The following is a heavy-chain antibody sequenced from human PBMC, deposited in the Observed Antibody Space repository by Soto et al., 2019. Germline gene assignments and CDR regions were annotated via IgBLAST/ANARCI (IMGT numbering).Heavy chain of an antibody. J-gene: IGHJ4*02. CDR2: KIPIFGTA. D-gene: IGHD1-26*01. CDR3: ASAPILVGATTCENYFDY. V-gene: IGHV1-69*13. CDR1: GGTFSNFV. Sequence: SVKVSCKASGGTFSNFVISWVRQAPGQGLEWMGGKIPIFGTANYAQKFQGRVTIIADESTGTTYVELTSLRSEDTAVYYCASAPILVGATTCENYFDYRGQGTLVTVSS.